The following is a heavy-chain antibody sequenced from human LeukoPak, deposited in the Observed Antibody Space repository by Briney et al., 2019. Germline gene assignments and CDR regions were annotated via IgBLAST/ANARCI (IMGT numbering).Heavy chain of an antibody. Sequence: SETLSLTCAVSGYSISSGYYWGWIRQPPGKGLEWIVSSNRTGSTHYNPSLKSRVTISVDTSKNQFSLKLTSVTAADTAVYYCARHYWTPGAFDIWGQGAMVTVSS. CDR1: GYSISSGYY. D-gene: IGHD3/OR15-3a*01. V-gene: IGHV4-38-2*01. CDR3: ARHYWTPGAFDI. CDR2: SNRTGST. J-gene: IGHJ3*02.